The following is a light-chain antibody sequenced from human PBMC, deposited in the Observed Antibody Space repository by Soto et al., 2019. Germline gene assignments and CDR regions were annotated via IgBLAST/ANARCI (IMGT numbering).Light chain of an antibody. Sequence: IVLMESPGTLSLSPGERATLSCRASQNVDSNYLAWYQQRPGRAPRIISFGASGRATGIPDRFSGSGSGTDFTLTISRLEPEDFAVYYCQQYGSLSWTFGRGTMVEI. V-gene: IGKV3-20*01. CDR2: GAS. J-gene: IGKJ1*01. CDR1: QNVDSNY. CDR3: QQYGSLSWT.